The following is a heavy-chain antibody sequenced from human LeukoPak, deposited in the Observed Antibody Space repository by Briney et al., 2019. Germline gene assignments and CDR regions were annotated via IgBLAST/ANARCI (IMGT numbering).Heavy chain of an antibody. Sequence: SETLSLTCTVSGGSISSYYWSWIRQPPGKGLEWIGYIYYSGSTNYNPSLKSRVTISVDTSKNQFSLKLSSVTAADTAVYYCARLMTTVTTFYFDYWGQGTLVTVSS. J-gene: IGHJ4*02. V-gene: IGHV4-59*08. CDR2: IYYSGST. CDR3: ARLMTTVTTFYFDY. CDR1: GGSISSYY. D-gene: IGHD4-17*01.